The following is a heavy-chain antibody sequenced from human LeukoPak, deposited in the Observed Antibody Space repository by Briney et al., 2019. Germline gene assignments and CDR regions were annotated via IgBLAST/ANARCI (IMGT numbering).Heavy chain of an antibody. D-gene: IGHD2-2*01. Sequence: SETLSLTCAVSGYSISSGYYWGWIRPPPGKGLEGIGSIYHSGSTYYNPSLKSRVTISVDTSKNQFSLKLSSVTAADTAVYYCAREFRVVVPAAIDYFDYWGQGTLVTVSS. J-gene: IGHJ4*02. CDR2: IYHSGST. CDR3: AREFRVVVPAAIDYFDY. V-gene: IGHV4-38-2*02. CDR1: GYSISSGYY.